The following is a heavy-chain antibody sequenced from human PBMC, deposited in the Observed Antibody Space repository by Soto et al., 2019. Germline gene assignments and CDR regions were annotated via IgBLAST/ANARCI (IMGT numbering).Heavy chain of an antibody. J-gene: IGHJ4*02. Sequence: GGSLRLSCAASGFTVSIKYMSWVRQAPGKGLEWISYITSSSVTMYADSVKGRFTISRDNAKNSLYLQMNSLRAEDTAVYFCVGEVGFQLIYWGQGTLVTVSS. CDR2: ITSSSVT. CDR3: VGEVGFQLIY. CDR1: GFTVSIKY. V-gene: IGHV3-48*01. D-gene: IGHD2-2*01.